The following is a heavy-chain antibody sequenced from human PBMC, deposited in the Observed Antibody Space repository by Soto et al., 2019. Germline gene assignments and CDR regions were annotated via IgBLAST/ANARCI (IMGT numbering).Heavy chain of an antibody. V-gene: IGHV3-21*01. CDR1: GFTFSSYS. Sequence: GGSLRLSCAASGFTFSSYSMNWVRKTKGKGLEWVSSISSSSSYIYYADSVKGRFTISRDNAKNSLYLQMNSLRAEDTAVYYCARDKVEDCSGGSCYVGAFDIWGQGTMVTVSS. CDR3: ARDKVEDCSGGSCYVGAFDI. D-gene: IGHD2-15*01. J-gene: IGHJ3*02. CDR2: ISSSSSYI.